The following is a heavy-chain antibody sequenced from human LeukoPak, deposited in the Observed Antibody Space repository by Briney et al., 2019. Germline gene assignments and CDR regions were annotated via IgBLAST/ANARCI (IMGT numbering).Heavy chain of an antibody. J-gene: IGHJ4*02. D-gene: IGHD4-17*01. Sequence: SETLSLTCTVSGGSISAYYWSWIRQPPGKGLEWIGYIYYSETTNYNPSLKSRVTISVDTSKSQFSLKLSSVTAADTAVYYCARVSGDYGYLFDYWGQGTLVTVSS. CDR2: IYYSETT. CDR3: ARVSGDYGYLFDY. CDR1: GGSISAYY. V-gene: IGHV4-59*01.